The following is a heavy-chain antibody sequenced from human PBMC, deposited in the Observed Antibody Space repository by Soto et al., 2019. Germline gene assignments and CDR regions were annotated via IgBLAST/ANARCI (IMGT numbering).Heavy chain of an antibody. CDR2: INPSGGYT. V-gene: IGHV1-46*03. CDR1: GYTFSNYF. Sequence: QVQLVQSGAEVKKPGASMKVSCKASGYTFSNYFMHWVRQAPGQGLEWMGMINPSGGYTSYAQKVQSRVTMTRDMSTSTVHLELSRLRSEDTAVYYCVRDRSMAATDYWGQGTLVTVSP. J-gene: IGHJ4*02. CDR3: VRDRSMAATDY. D-gene: IGHD6-25*01.